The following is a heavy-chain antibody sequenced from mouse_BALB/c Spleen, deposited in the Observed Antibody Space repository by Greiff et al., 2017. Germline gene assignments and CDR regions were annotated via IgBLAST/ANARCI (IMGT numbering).Heavy chain of an antibody. V-gene: IGHV5-6-5*01. CDR2: ISSGGST. D-gene: IGHD1-1*01. CDR3: ARDVDYYGSSHWYFDV. J-gene: IGHJ1*01. CDR1: GFTFSSYA. Sequence: DVMLVESGGGLVKPGGSLKLSCAASGFTFSSYAMSWVRQTPEKRLEWVASISSGGSTYYPDSVKGRFTISRDNARNILYLQMSSLRSEDTAMYYCARDVDYYGSSHWYFDVWGAGTTVTVSS.